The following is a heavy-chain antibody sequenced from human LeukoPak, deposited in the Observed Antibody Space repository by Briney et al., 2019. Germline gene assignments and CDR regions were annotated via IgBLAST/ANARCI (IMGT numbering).Heavy chain of an antibody. J-gene: IGHJ4*02. CDR2: ISAYNGNT. Sequence: ASVKVSCKASGYTFTGYGISWVRQAPGQGLEWMGWISAYNGNTNYAQKLQGRVTMTTDTSTSTAYMELRSLRSDDTAVYYCARVVRKIFGVVIFDYWGQGTLVTVSS. D-gene: IGHD3-3*01. V-gene: IGHV1-18*01. CDR1: GYTFTGYG. CDR3: ARVVRKIFGVVIFDY.